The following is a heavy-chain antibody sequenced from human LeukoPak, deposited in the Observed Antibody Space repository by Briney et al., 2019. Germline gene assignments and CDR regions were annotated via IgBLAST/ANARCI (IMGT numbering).Heavy chain of an antibody. CDR2: IKSDGSGT. V-gene: IGHV3-74*01. D-gene: IGHD2-21*01. Sequence: PGGSLRLSCAASGFTFSSYWMYSVRQAPGKGLVWVSHIKSDGSGTSYADSVKGRFTISRDNAKNTLYLQMDSLRAEDTAVYYCARSRAYTFHIWGQGTLVTVSS. CDR3: ARSRAYTFHI. CDR1: GFTFSSYW. J-gene: IGHJ3*02.